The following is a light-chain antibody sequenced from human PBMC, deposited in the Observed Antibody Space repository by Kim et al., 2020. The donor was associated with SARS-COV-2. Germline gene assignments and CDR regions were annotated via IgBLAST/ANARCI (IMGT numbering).Light chain of an antibody. J-gene: IGLJ1*01. CDR3: SSYAGSNNFV. Sequence: GHSVTISCPGTSIDVGGYNYVSWYQQPPGKAPKLMIYEVSKRPSGVPDRFSGSKSGNTASLTVSVLQAEDEADYYCSSYAGSNNFVFGTGTQLTVL. CDR1: SIDVGGYNY. V-gene: IGLV2-8*01. CDR2: EVS.